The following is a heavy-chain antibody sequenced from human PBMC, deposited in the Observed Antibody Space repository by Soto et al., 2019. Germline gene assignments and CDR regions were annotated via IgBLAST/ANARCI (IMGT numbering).Heavy chain of an antibody. Sequence: QVQLVQSGAEVKKPGASVKVSCKDSGYTFTSYDINWVRQAIGQGLEWMGWMNTNSGNTGYAQKFQGRVNMTRNTXXXTVYXXXXXXXXXXTAVYYCARGRIGRNWFDPWGQGTLVTVSS. CDR1: GYTFTSYD. CDR2: MNTNSGNT. D-gene: IGHD2-21*01. CDR3: ARGRIGRNWFDP. V-gene: IGHV1-8*01. J-gene: IGHJ5*02.